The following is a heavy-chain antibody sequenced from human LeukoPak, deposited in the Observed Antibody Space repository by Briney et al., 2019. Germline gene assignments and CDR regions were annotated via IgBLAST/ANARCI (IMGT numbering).Heavy chain of an antibody. CDR1: GGSINSYY. D-gene: IGHD3-9*01. V-gene: IGHV4-59*08. J-gene: IGHJ3*02. CDR2: IYDSGST. CDR3: ARVHYDILTGPLGDAFDI. Sequence: SETLSLTCTVAGGSINSYYWSWIRQPPGNGLEWTGYIYDSGSTNYNPSLKSRVTVSVDTSKNQFSLKLGSVTAADTAVYYCARVHYDILTGPLGDAFDIWGQGTTVTVSS.